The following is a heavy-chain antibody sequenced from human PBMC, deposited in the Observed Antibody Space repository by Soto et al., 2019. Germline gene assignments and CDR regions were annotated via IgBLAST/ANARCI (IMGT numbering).Heavy chain of an antibody. CDR2: ISSSSSVI. V-gene: IGHV3-48*01. J-gene: IGHJ6*03. Sequence: SLRVSCATAGCMLSVCAMNWVRQATGKGLEWVSYISSSSSVIDYADSVKGRFTVSRDNARNSLYLQMNSLRAEDTAVYYCARDLSWGSNWYYYMDVWGKGTTVTVSS. D-gene: IGHD7-27*01. CDR3: ARDLSWGSNWYYYMDV. CDR1: GCMLSVCA.